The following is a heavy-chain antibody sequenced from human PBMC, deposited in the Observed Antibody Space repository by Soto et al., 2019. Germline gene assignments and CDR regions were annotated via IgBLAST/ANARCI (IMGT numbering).Heavy chain of an antibody. CDR3: ARDGGYCSGGSCYSLSNPFDY. Sequence: GASVKVSCKASGYTFTGYYMHWVRQAPGQGLEWMGWINPNSGGTNYAQKFQGWVTMTRDTSISTAYMELSRLRSDDTAVYYCARDGGYCSGGSCYSLSNPFDYWGQGTLVTVSS. D-gene: IGHD2-15*01. V-gene: IGHV1-2*04. CDR2: INPNSGGT. CDR1: GYTFTGYY. J-gene: IGHJ4*02.